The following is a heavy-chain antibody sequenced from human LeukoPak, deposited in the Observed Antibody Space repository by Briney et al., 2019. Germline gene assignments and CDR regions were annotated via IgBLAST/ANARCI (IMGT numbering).Heavy chain of an antibody. D-gene: IGHD1-26*01. CDR3: ARVQGVVGATPFDY. CDR1: KFTFSHYG. CDR2: ISSDGSIK. J-gene: IGHJ4*02. V-gene: IGHV3-30*03. Sequence: PGGSLRLSCTASKFTFSHYGMQWVRQAPGKGLEWVAVISSDGSIKVYADSVKGRFTISRDNSKNTLYLQMNSLRAEDTAVYYCARVQGVVGATPFDYWGQGTLVTVSS.